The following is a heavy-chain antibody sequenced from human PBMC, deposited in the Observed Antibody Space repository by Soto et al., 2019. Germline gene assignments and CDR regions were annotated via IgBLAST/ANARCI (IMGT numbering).Heavy chain of an antibody. CDR2: IIPIFGTA. D-gene: IGHD1-7*01. V-gene: IGHV1-69*13. Sequence: SVKVSCKASGGTFSSYAISWVRQAPGQGLEWMGGIIPIFGTANYAQKFQGRVTITADESTSTAYMELSSLRSEDTAVYYCARGKSWNYPSYYYGMDVWGQGTTVTVSS. CDR1: GGTFSSYA. J-gene: IGHJ6*02. CDR3: ARGKSWNYPSYYYGMDV.